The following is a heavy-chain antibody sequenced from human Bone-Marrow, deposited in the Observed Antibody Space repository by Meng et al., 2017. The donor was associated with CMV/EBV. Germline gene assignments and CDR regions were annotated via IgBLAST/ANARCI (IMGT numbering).Heavy chain of an antibody. CDR3: VVGHDSRKVAY. Sequence: GESLKISCAASGFTFSNAWLNWIRQAPGKGLEWVSVICPDGTHYAGFVKGRFTISRDDSKNIVYLQMNSLGVEDTALYYCVVGHDSRKVAYWGQGTLVTVSS. V-gene: IGHV3-53*01. CDR2: ICPDGT. D-gene: IGHD2-15*01. CDR1: GFTFSNAW. J-gene: IGHJ4*02.